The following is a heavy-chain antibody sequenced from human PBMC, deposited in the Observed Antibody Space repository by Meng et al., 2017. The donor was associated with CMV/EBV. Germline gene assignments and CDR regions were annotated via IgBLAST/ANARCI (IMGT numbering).Heavy chain of an antibody. D-gene: IGHD6-6*01. J-gene: IGHJ4*02. CDR1: GFTFSSYE. CDR2: ISSSGSTI. CDR3: ARGPLRPYSSSSGSGYFDY. Sequence: GESLKISCAASGFTFSSYEMNWVRQAPGKGLEWVSYISSSGSTIYYADSVKGRFTISRDNAKNSLYLLMNSLRAEDTAVYYCARGPLRPYSSSSGSGYFDYWGQGTLVTVSS. V-gene: IGHV3-48*03.